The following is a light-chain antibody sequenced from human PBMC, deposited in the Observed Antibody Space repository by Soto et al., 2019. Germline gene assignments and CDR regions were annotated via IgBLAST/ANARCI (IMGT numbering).Light chain of an antibody. V-gene: IGLV2-14*01. J-gene: IGLJ2*01. CDR1: NSDIGGYKY. CDR3: SSYTDNKIVV. CDR2: EVT. Sequence: QSVLTQPASVSGSPGESITISCTGTNSDIGGYKYVSWYQHHPGKVPKLMIYEVTNRPSGVSNRFSGSKSGNTASLTISGLQAEDEADYYCSSYTDNKIVVFGGGTKVTVL.